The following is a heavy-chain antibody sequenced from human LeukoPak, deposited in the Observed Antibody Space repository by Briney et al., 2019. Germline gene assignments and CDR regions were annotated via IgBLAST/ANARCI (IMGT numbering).Heavy chain of an antibody. Sequence: GGSLRLSCAACGFTFSSYSMFWVRQAPGKGLEWVSSISSSGSYTYYADSMKGRFTISRDNAKNSLYLQMNSLRAEDTAVYYCARDLTMIIGVWGQGTLVTVSS. CDR2: ISSSGSYT. D-gene: IGHD3-22*01. CDR1: GFTFSSYS. V-gene: IGHV3-21*01. J-gene: IGHJ4*02. CDR3: ARDLTMIIGV.